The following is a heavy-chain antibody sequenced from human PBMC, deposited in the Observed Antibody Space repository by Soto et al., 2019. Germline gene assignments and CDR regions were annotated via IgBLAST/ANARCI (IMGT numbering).Heavy chain of an antibody. CDR2: IYWDDSK. CDR3: AHKGPEDWPLDY. D-gene: IGHD3-9*01. CDR1: GFSLSTSGVG. V-gene: IGHV2-5*02. J-gene: IGHJ4*02. Sequence: QITLKESGPTLVRPTQTLTLTCAFSGFSLSTSGVGVGWIRQPPGKALEWLAVIYWDDSKHYSPSLWSRPTITNDTSKNQVVLTMTNMDPMDTGTYYCAHKGPEDWPLDYWGQGTLVTVSS.